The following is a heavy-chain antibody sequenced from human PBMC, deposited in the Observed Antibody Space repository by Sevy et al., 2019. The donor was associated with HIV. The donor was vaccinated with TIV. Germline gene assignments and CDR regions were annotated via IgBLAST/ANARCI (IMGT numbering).Heavy chain of an antibody. Sequence: GGSLRLSCAASGFTFSSYAMSWVRQAPGKGLEWVSAISGSGGSTYYADSVKGRFTISRDNSKNTLYLQMNSLRAEDTAVYYCAKDPSPGYSYGYGYYFDYWGQVTLVTVSS. D-gene: IGHD5-18*01. CDR2: ISGSGGST. CDR3: AKDPSPGYSYGYGYYFDY. CDR1: GFTFSSYA. J-gene: IGHJ4*02. V-gene: IGHV3-23*01.